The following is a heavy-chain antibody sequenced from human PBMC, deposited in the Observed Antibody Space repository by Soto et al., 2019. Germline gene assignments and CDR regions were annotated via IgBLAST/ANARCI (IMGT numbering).Heavy chain of an antibody. Sequence: EVQLLESGGGLVQPGGSLRLSCAASGFTFSSYAMSWVRQAPGKGLEWVSAISGSGGSTYYADSVKGRFTISRDNSKNALHLQMTSLRAGDTAVYYCGKGKGYRRGGYSDYWGQGTLVTVSS. CDR3: GKGKGYRRGGYSDY. D-gene: IGHD6-19*01. CDR2: ISGSGGST. J-gene: IGHJ4*02. V-gene: IGHV3-23*01. CDR1: GFTFSSYA.